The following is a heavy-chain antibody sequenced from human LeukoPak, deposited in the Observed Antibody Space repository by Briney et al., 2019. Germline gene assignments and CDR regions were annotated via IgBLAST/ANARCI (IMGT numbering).Heavy chain of an antibody. J-gene: IGHJ5*02. D-gene: IGHD3-10*01. CDR1: GGSISSSSYY. CDR2: IYYSGST. V-gene: IGHV4-39*07. Sequence: SETLSLTCTVSGGSISSSSYYWGWIRQPPGKGLEWIGSIYYSGSTYYNPSLKSRVTISVDTSKNQFSLKLTSVTAADTAVYFRARGGYYGSGNDFRFDPWGQGTLVTVSS. CDR3: ARGGYYGSGNDFRFDP.